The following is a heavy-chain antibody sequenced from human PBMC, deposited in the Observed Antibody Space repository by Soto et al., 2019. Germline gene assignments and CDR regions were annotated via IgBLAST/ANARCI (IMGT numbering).Heavy chain of an antibody. CDR2: ISGSGGST. Sequence: GGSLRLSCAASGFTFSSYAMSWVRQAPGKGLEWVSAISGSGGSTYYADSVKGRFTISRDNSKNTLYLQMNSLRAEDTAVYYCAKDTHAEDYDFWRDYFDYWGQGTLVTVSS. CDR1: GFTFSSYA. D-gene: IGHD3-3*01. J-gene: IGHJ4*02. CDR3: AKDTHAEDYDFWRDYFDY. V-gene: IGHV3-23*01.